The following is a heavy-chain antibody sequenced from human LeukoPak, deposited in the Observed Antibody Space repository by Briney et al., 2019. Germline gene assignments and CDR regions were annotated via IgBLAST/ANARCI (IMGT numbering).Heavy chain of an antibody. CDR2: ISNSGGST. Sequence: PGGSLRLSCAASGFTFITYAMTWVRQAPGKGLEWVSSISNSGGSTYYADSVRGRFTISRDNSKNTLYLQMNSLRADDTAVYYCAKVDIGSGGMGAFDIWGQGTMVTASS. D-gene: IGHD2-15*01. J-gene: IGHJ3*02. V-gene: IGHV3-23*01. CDR1: GFTFITYA. CDR3: AKVDIGSGGMGAFDI.